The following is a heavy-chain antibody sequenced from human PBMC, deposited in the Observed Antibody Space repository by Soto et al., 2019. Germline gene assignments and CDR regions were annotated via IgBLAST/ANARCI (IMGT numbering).Heavy chain of an antibody. CDR1: GGSISSYY. J-gene: IGHJ4*02. CDR3: ARRWGDYFDY. D-gene: IGHD3-16*01. V-gene: IGHV4-59*08. Sequence: PSNTLSLTCTVSGGSISSYYWSWIRQPPGKGLEWIGYIYYSGSTNYNPSLKSRVTISVDTSKNQFSLKLSSVTAADTAVYYCARRWGDYFDYWGQGTLVTVS. CDR2: IYYSGST.